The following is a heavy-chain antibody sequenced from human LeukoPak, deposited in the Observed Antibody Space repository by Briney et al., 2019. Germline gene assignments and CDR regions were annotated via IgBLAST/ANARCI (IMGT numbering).Heavy chain of an antibody. V-gene: IGHV4-34*01. J-gene: IGHJ5*02. CDR3: ARDLTIFGVARFDP. CDR2: INHSGST. Sequence: PSETLSLTCAVYGGSFSGYYWSWIRQPPGKGLEWIGEINHSGSTSYNPSLKSRVTISVDTSKNQFSLKLSSVTAADTAVYYCARDLTIFGVARFDPWGQGTLVTVSS. D-gene: IGHD3-3*01. CDR1: GGSFSGYY.